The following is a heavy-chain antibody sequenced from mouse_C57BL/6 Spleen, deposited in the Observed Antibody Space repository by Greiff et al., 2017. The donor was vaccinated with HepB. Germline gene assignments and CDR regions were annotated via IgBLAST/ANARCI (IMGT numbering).Heavy chain of an antibody. CDR2: IDPSDSYT. D-gene: IGHD3-2*02. CDR3: ARSLTAQVYFDY. V-gene: IGHV1-59*01. Sequence: QVHVKQPGAELVRPGTSVKLSCKASGYTFTSYWMHWVKQRPGQGLEWIGVIDPSDSYTNYNQKFKGKATLTVDTSSSTAYMQLSSLTSEDSAVYYCARSLTAQVYFDYWGQGTTLTVSS. CDR1: GYTFTSYW. J-gene: IGHJ2*01.